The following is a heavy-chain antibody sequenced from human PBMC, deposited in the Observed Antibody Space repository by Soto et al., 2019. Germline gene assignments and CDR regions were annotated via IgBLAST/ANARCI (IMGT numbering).Heavy chain of an antibody. CDR2: INSDGSST. V-gene: IGHV3-74*01. Sequence: LRLSCAASGFTFSSYWMHWVRQAPGKGLVWVSRINSDGSSTSYADSVKGRFTISRDNAKNTLYLQMNSLRAEDTAVYYCARDPTYYYYYYGMDVWGQGTTVTVSS. CDR3: ARDPTYYYYYYGMDV. J-gene: IGHJ6*02. CDR1: GFTFSSYW.